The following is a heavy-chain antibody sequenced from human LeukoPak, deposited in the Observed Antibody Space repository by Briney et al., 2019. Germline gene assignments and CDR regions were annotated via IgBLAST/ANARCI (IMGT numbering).Heavy chain of an antibody. Sequence: ASVTVSCKASGYTFSSHDIHWVRQAPGQRLEWMGWINAGNGNTRYSQRFQDRVTITRDTSASTAYMELSSLRSEDTAVYYCTREWRQLVRERRYFDLWGRGTLVTVSS. CDR3: TREWRQLVRERRYFDL. CDR2: INAGNGNT. CDR1: GYTFSSHD. D-gene: IGHD6-13*01. V-gene: IGHV1-3*01. J-gene: IGHJ2*01.